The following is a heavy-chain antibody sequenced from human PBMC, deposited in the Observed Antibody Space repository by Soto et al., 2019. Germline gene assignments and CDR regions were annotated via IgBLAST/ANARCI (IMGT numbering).Heavy chain of an antibody. V-gene: IGHV3-30*18. CDR1: GFTFSSYG. CDR3: AKPHAVLRFLEWSFDY. Sequence: GGSLRLSCAASGFTFSSYGMHWVRQAPGKGLEWVAVISYDGSNKYYADSVKGRFTISRDNSKNTLYLQMNSLRAEDTAVYYCAKPHAVLRFLEWSFDYWGQGTLVTVSS. J-gene: IGHJ4*02. D-gene: IGHD3-3*01. CDR2: ISYDGSNK.